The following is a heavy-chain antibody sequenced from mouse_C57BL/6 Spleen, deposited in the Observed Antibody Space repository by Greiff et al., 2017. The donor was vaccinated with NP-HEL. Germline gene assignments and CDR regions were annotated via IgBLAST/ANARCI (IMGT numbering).Heavy chain of an antibody. V-gene: IGHV1-81*01. D-gene: IGHD1-2*01. J-gene: IGHJ2*01. CDR3: ARRDYGLDY. CDR1: GYTFTSYG. CDR2: IYPRSGNT. Sequence: VHLVESGAELARPGASVKLSCKASGYTFTSYGISWVKQRTGQGLEWIGEIYPRSGNTYYNEKFKGKATLTADKSSSTAYMELRSLTSEDAAVYFCARRDYGLDYWGQGTTLTVSS.